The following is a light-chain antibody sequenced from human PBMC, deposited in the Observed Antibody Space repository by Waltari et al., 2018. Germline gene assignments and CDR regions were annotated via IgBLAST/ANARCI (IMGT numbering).Light chain of an antibody. V-gene: IGKV3-15*01. CDR2: GAS. Sequence: EIVMTQSPATLSVSPGESATLSCRASQIVTSNLAWYQQKPGQAPRLLIYGASTRATGIPARFSGSGSGTEFTLTISSLQSEDFVVYYCQQYNNWPRTFGQGTKLEIK. CDR3: QQYNNWPRT. CDR1: QIVTSN. J-gene: IGKJ2*01.